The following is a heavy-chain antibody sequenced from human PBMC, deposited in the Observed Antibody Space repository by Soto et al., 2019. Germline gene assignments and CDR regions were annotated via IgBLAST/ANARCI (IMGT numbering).Heavy chain of an antibody. CDR1: GFTVSSNY. V-gene: IGHV3-53*04. CDR2: IYSGGST. D-gene: IGHD2-2*01. J-gene: IGHJ6*02. CDR3: ARDNLEYCSSTSCYYYGMDV. Sequence: PGGSLRLSCAASGFTVSSNYMSWVRQAPGKGLEWVSVIYSGGSTYYADSVKGRFTISRHNSKNTLYLQMNSLRAEDTAVYYCARDNLEYCSSTSCYYYGMDVWGQGTTVTVS.